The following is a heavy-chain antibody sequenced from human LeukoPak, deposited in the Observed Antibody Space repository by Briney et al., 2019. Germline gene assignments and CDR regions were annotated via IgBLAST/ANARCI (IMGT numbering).Heavy chain of an antibody. D-gene: IGHD5-18*01. CDR2: IYHSGST. J-gene: IGHJ2*01. CDR1: GGSISSSNW. CDR3: ARDVGRYTYGYRPTEVYWYFDL. V-gene: IGHV4-4*02. Sequence: SETLSLTCAVSGGSISSSNWWSWVRQPPGKGLEWIGEIYHSGSTNYNPSLKSRVTISVDKSKNQFSLKLSSVTAAVTAVYYCARDVGRYTYGYRPTEVYWYFDLWGRGTLVTVSS.